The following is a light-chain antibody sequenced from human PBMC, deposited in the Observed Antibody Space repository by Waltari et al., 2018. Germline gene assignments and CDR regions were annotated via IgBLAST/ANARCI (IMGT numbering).Light chain of an antibody. V-gene: IGLV2-23*02. CDR2: EVT. J-gene: IGLJ2*01. CDR1: SSDFGSYNL. Sequence: QSALTQPASVSGSPGQSITISCTGASSDFGSYNLVSWYQQHPGKAPKVMLYEVTKRPAGVCDRFSGSRSGNTASLTISGLQPEDEADYYCCSYAGSGTLDVVFGGGTKLTVL. CDR3: CSYAGSGTLDVV.